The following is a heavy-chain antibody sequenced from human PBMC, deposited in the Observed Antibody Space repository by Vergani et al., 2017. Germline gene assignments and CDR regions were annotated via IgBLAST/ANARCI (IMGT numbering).Heavy chain of an antibody. V-gene: IGHV3-21*01. CDR1: GFTFSSYS. J-gene: IGHJ4*02. D-gene: IGHD3-10*01. CDR3: ARDQDRMVRGVKPGDY. Sequence: EVQLVESGGGLVKPGGSLRLSCAASGFTFSSYSMNWVRQAPGMGLEWVSSISSSSSYIYYADSVKGRFTISRDNAKNSLYLQMNSLRAEDTAVYYCARDQDRMVRGVKPGDYWGQGTLVTVSS. CDR2: ISSSSSYI.